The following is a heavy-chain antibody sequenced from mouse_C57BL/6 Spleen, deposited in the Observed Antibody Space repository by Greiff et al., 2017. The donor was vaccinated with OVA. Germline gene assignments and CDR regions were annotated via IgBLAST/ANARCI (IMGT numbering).Heavy chain of an antibody. CDR2: IDPSDSYT. Sequence: VQLQQPGAELVRPGTSVKLSCKASGYTFTSYWMHWVKQRPGQGLEWIGVIDPSDSYTNYNQKFKGKATLTVDTSSSTAYMQLSSLTSEDSAVYFCARQNYYGSHWYFDVWGTGTTVTVSS. CDR3: ARQNYYGSHWYFDV. J-gene: IGHJ1*03. D-gene: IGHD1-1*01. CDR1: GYTFTSYW. V-gene: IGHV1-59*01.